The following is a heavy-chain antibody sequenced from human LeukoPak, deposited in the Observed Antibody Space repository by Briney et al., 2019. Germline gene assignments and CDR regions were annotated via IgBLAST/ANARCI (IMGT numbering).Heavy chain of an antibody. CDR3: GLIAAAGNKFTVFDY. D-gene: IGHD6-13*01. CDR2: IYYSGST. CDR1: GGSFSGYY. V-gene: IGHV4-34*01. J-gene: IGHJ4*02. Sequence: SETLSLTCAVYGGSFSGYYWSWIRQPPGKGLEWIGSIYYSGSTYYNPSLKSRVTISVDTSKNQFSLKLSSVTAADTAVYYCGLIAAAGNKFTVFDYWGQGTLVTVSS.